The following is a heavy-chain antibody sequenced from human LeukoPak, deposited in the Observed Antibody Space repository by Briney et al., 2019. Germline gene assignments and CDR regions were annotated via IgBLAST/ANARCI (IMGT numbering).Heavy chain of an antibody. CDR3: ARGPRSPMRCYYDSSGYSRASFDY. J-gene: IGHJ4*02. Sequence: SETLSLTCAVYGGSFSGYYWSWIRQPPGKGLEWIGEINHSGSTNYNPSLKSRVTISVDTSKNQFSLKLSSVTAADTAVYYCARGPRSPMRCYYDSSGYSRASFDYWGQGTLVTVSS. CDR1: GGSFSGYY. V-gene: IGHV4-34*01. CDR2: INHSGST. D-gene: IGHD3-22*01.